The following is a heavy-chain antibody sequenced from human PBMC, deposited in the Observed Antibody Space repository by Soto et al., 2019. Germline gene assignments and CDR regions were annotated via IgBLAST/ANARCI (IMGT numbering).Heavy chain of an antibody. CDR2: ISGSGGST. D-gene: IGHD3-10*01. Sequence: EVQLLESGGGLVQPGGSLRLSCAASGFTFSSYAMNWVRQAPGKGLEWVSVISGSGGSTYYADSVKGRFTISRDNSKNTLYLQMNSLRVEDTAVYYCATRGSGRYFDYWGQGTLVTVSS. CDR3: ATRGSGRYFDY. CDR1: GFTFSSYA. J-gene: IGHJ4*02. V-gene: IGHV3-23*01.